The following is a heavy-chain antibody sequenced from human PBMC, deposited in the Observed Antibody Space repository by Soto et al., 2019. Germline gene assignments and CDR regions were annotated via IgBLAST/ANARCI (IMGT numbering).Heavy chain of an antibody. Sequence: GGSLRLSCAASGFTFSSFAMSWVRQAPGKGLEWVSTISGSGGSTYYADSVKGRFTISRDNSKNTLFLQMSSLRAEDTAIYFCAKDHIEALGNKRFDCWGQGTLVTVSS. CDR1: GFTFSSFA. J-gene: IGHJ4*02. CDR3: AKDHIEALGNKRFDC. V-gene: IGHV3-23*01. CDR2: ISGSGGST. D-gene: IGHD6-13*01.